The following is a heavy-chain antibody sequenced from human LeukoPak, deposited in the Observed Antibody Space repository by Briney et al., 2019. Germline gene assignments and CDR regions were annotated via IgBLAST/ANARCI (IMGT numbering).Heavy chain of an antibody. CDR1: GFTFSSYS. D-gene: IGHD3-22*01. Sequence: GGSLRLSCAASGFTFSSYSMNWVRQAPGKGLEWVSYISSSSSTIYYADSVKGRFTISRDNAKNSLYLQMNSLRAEDTAVYYCGRDRDYYDSSEQNDYWGQGTLVTVSS. CDR2: ISSSSSTI. V-gene: IGHV3-48*04. J-gene: IGHJ4*02. CDR3: GRDRDYYDSSEQNDY.